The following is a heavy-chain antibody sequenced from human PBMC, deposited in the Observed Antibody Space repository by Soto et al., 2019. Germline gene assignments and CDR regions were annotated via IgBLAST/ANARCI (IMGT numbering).Heavy chain of an antibody. J-gene: IGHJ4*02. CDR1: GGSINSSSYF. CDR2: IYYSGST. V-gene: IGHV4-39*07. CDR3: ARSYDSSGYPLLAVGYFDY. Sequence: SETLSLTCSVCGGSINSSSYFWGWVRQPPGKGLEWIGSIYYSGSTYYNPSLRSRVTISVDTSKNQFSLKLSSVTAADTAVYYCARSYDSSGYPLLAVGYFDYWGQGTLVTVSS. D-gene: IGHD3-22*01.